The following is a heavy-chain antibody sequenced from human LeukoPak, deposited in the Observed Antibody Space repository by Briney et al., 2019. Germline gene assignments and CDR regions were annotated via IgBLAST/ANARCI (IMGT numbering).Heavy chain of an antibody. V-gene: IGHV3-30*04. CDR2: ISYDGSNK. CDR1: GFTFSSYA. J-gene: IGHJ4*02. Sequence: GGSLRLSCAASGFTFSSYAMHWVRQAPGKGLEWVAVISYDGSNKYYVDSVKGRFTISRDNSKNTLYLQMNSLRAEDTAVYYCASDILTGSTTDYWGQGTLVTVSS. CDR3: ASDILTGSTTDY. D-gene: IGHD3-9*01.